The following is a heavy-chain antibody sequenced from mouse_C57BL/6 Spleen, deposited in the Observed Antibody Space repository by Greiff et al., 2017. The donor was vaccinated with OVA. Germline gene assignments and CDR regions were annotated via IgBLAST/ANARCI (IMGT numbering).Heavy chain of an antibody. Sequence: EVKLMESGGGLVQPGGSLKLSCAASGFTFSDYGMAWVRQAPRKGPEWVAFISNLAYSIYYADTVTGRFTISRENAKNTLYLEMSSLRSEDTAMYYCASYYDYDEAWFAYWGQGTLVTVS. CDR2: ISNLAYSI. V-gene: IGHV5-15*01. D-gene: IGHD2-4*01. CDR3: ASYYDYDEAWFAY. CDR1: GFTFSDYG. J-gene: IGHJ3*01.